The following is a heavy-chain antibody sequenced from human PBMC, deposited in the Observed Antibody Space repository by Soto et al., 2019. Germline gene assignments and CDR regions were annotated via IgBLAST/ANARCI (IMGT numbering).Heavy chain of an antibody. CDR1: GGTFSSHG. CDR3: ASERSAQYFDY. CDR2: IMPTFGSA. Sequence: QVQLLQSGTALQKPGSSVKVSCKASGGTFSSHGIAWVRQVPGQGLEWMGGIMPTFGSATYAPKFQGRVTISADKSTSTAYMELSSQRSEDTAVYYCASERSAQYFDYWGQGTLVTVSS. J-gene: IGHJ4*02. V-gene: IGHV1-69*06. D-gene: IGHD1-26*01.